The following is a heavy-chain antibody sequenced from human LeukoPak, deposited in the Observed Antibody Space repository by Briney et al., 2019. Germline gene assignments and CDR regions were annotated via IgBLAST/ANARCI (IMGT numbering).Heavy chain of an antibody. CDR3: AKCGGILLGNDPIDY. CDR2: ISGSGGST. V-gene: IGHV3-23*01. Sequence: GGSLRLSCEASGFTFSSYAMSWVRQAPGKGLEWVSAISGSGGSTYYADSVKGRFTISRDNSKNTLYLQMNSLRAEDTAVYYCAKCGGILLGNDPIDYWGQGTLVTVSS. CDR1: GFTFSSYA. J-gene: IGHJ4*02. D-gene: IGHD3-3*01.